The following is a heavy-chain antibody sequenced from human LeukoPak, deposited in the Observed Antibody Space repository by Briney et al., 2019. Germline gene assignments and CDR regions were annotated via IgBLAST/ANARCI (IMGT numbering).Heavy chain of an antibody. Sequence: GGSLRLSCAPSGFTFSSYAMSWVRQAPGKGLEWVSGISGSGGTTYYADSVKGRFTISRDNAKNSLYLQMNSLRAEDTALYYCARAGENYYYMDVWGKGTTVTVSS. J-gene: IGHJ6*03. D-gene: IGHD3-10*01. V-gene: IGHV3-23*01. CDR1: GFTFSSYA. CDR2: ISGSGGTT. CDR3: ARAGENYYYMDV.